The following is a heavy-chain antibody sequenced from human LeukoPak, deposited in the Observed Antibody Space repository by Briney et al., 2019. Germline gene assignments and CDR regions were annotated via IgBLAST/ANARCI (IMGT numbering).Heavy chain of an antibody. CDR3: AKDEAYCGGDCYSYYFDY. J-gene: IGHJ4*02. CDR2: ISGDGGST. D-gene: IGHD2-21*02. CDR1: GFTFDDYA. Sequence: GGSVRLSCAASGFTFDDYAMHWVRQAPGKGLEWVSLISGDGGSTYYADSVKGRFTISRDNSKNSLYLQMNSLGTEDTALYYCAKDEAYCGGDCYSYYFDYWGQGTLVTVSS. V-gene: IGHV3-43*02.